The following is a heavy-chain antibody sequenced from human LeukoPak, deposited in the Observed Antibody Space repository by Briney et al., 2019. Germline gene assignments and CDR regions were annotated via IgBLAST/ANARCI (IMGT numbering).Heavy chain of an antibody. CDR2: INPNSGGT. D-gene: IGHD2-15*01. Sequence: ASVKVSCKASGYTFTGYYMHWVRHAPGQGLEWMGWINPNSGGTNYAQKFQGRVTMTRDTSISTAYMELSRLRSDDTAVYYCARVPRYCSGGSCRYYYYYYMDVWGKGTTVTVSS. CDR3: ARVPRYCSGGSCRYYYYYYMDV. CDR1: GYTFTGYY. J-gene: IGHJ6*03. V-gene: IGHV1-2*02.